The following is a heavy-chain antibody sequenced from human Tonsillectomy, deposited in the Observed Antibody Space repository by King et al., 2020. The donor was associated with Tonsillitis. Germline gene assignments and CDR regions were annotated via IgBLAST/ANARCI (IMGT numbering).Heavy chain of an antibody. Sequence: QLVQSGGGAVQPGRSLRLSCAASGFTFSSYAMHWVRQAPGKGLEWVAVISYDGSNKYYADSVKGRFTISRDNSKNTLYLQMNSLRAEDTAVYYCARLPTGVVPAATVGYWGQGTLVTVSS. V-gene: IGHV3-30*01. CDR3: ARLPTGVVPAATVGY. CDR1: GFTFSSYA. D-gene: IGHD2-2*01. J-gene: IGHJ4*02. CDR2: ISYDGSNK.